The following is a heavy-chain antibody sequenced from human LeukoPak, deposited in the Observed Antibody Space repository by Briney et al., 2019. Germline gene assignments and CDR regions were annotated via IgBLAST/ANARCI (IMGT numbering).Heavy chain of an antibody. D-gene: IGHD3-9*01. CDR1: GFTFSSHA. CDR3: AKAAVRYFDWLFTPFDY. V-gene: IGHV3-23*01. Sequence: GGSLRLSCAASGFTFSSHAMSWVRQAPGKGLEWVSAISGSGGSTYYADSVKGRFTISRDNSKNTLYLQMNSLRAEDTAVYYCAKAAVRYFDWLFTPFDYWGQGTLVTVSS. CDR2: ISGSGGST. J-gene: IGHJ4*02.